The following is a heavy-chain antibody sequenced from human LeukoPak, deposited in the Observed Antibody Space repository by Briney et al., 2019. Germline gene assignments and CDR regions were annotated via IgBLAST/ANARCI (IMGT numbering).Heavy chain of an antibody. J-gene: IGHJ6*03. CDR1: GFTFDDYG. D-gene: IGHD1-7*01. Sequence: PGGSLRLSCAASGFTFDDYGMSWVRQAPGKGLEWVSGINWNGGSTGYADSVKGRFTISRDNAKNSLYLQMNGLRAEDTALYYCARDRDVELYFYMDVWGKGTTVTVSS. CDR3: ARDRDVELYFYMDV. CDR2: INWNGGST. V-gene: IGHV3-20*04.